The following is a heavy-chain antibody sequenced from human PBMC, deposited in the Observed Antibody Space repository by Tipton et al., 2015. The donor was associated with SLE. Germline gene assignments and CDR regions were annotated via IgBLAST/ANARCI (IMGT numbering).Heavy chain of an antibody. CDR1: GDSISSPDYF. V-gene: IGHV4-39*07. Sequence: TLSLTCTVSGDSISSPDYFWGWIRQPPGKGLEWIGTVFYSGSTYYNQSLKSRVTLSIDTSNNQFSLRLTSVTAADTAVYYCARHFPRWGPRGGFDFWGQGTIVTVSS. CDR3: ARHFPRWGPRGGFDF. CDR2: VFYSGST. D-gene: IGHD2-15*01. J-gene: IGHJ3*01.